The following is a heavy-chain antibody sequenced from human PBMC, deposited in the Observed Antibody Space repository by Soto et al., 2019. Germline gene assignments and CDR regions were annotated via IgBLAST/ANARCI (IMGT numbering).Heavy chain of an antibody. J-gene: IGHJ6*02. CDR2: IYYSGST. Sequence: PSETLSRTCTVSGGSISSYYWSWIRQPSGKGLEWIGYIYYSGSTNYNPSLKSRVTISVDTSKNQFSLKLSSVTAADTAVYYCARGASVFGVVINYYYYYGMDVWGHGTPVTVSS. CDR1: GGSISSYY. CDR3: ARGASVFGVVINYYYYYGMDV. V-gene: IGHV4-59*01. D-gene: IGHD3-3*01.